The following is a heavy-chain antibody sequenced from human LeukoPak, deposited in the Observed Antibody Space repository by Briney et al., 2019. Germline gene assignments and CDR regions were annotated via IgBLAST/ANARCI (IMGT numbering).Heavy chain of an antibody. CDR2: INQDGSEK. D-gene: IGHD2-2*01. CDR1: GFTFSSYW. CDR3: ARVRGGYCSSTSCSSAPDV. J-gene: IGHJ6*04. Sequence: GGSLRLSCAASGFTFSSYWMTWVRQAPGKGLEWVANINQDGSEKYYVDSVKGRFTISRDNAKNSLYLQMNSLRAEDTAVYYCARVRGGYCSSTSCSSAPDVWAKGPRSPSPQ. V-gene: IGHV3-7*01.